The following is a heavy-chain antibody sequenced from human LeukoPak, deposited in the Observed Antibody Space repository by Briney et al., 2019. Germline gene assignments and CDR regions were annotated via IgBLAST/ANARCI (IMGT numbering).Heavy chain of an antibody. V-gene: IGHV1-69*04. J-gene: IGHJ5*02. Sequence: SVKVSCKAFGATLNIGHAFIWARQAPGQGLQWMGRIIPFLGEVNYAQNFQGKVSFTADKSTATMYMEMKSLRLDDTAIYYCSPCGHAYDWFGPWGQGTLVTVSS. CDR3: SPCGHAYDWFGP. D-gene: IGHD5-12*01. CDR1: GATLNIGHA. CDR2: IIPFLGEV.